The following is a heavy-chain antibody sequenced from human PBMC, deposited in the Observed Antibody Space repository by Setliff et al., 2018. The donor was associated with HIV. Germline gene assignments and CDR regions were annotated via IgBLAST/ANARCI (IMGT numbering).Heavy chain of an antibody. CDR3: ALTPYSSSSLSY. J-gene: IGHJ4*02. Sequence: GGSLRLSCAASGFTFSSYWMHWVRQAPGKGLVWVSRINSGGSSISYADSVKGRFTISRDNSKNTLYLRINSLRVEDTAIYYCALTPYSSSSLSYWGQGNLVTVSS. D-gene: IGHD6-6*01. CDR1: GFTFSSYW. V-gene: IGHV3-74*01. CDR2: INSGGSSI.